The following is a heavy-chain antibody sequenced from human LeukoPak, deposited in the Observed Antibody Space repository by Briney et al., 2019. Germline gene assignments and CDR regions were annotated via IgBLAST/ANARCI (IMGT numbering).Heavy chain of an antibody. CDR3: ARGHYYDSSGYYLFDY. J-gene: IGHJ4*02. Sequence: SVKVSCKASGGTFISYAISWVGQAPGEGGEGRGGIIPIFGTSTSAQKFHARVPITPDESPSPAYMQLSSLRSEDTAVYYCARGHYYDSSGYYLFDYWGQGTLVPVSS. D-gene: IGHD3-22*01. CDR2: IIPIFGTS. V-gene: IGHV1-69*13. CDR1: GGTFISYA.